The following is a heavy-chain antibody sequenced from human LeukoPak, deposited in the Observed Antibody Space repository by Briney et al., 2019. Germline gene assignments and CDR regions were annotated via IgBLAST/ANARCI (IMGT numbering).Heavy chain of an antibody. CDR3: ARPYYDFWSGYYSHYYFDY. J-gene: IGHJ4*02. V-gene: IGHV5-51*01. CDR2: IYPGDSDT. D-gene: IGHD3-3*01. Sequence: GESLKISCKGSGYSFTSYWIGWVRQMPGKGLEWMGIIYPGDSDTRYSPPFQGQVTISADKSISTAYLQWSSLKASDTAMYYCARPYYDFWSGYYSHYYFDYWGQGTLVTVSS. CDR1: GYSFTSYW.